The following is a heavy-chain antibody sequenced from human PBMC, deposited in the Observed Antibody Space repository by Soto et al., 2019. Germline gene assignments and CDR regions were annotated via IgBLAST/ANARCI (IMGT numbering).Heavy chain of an antibody. D-gene: IGHD4-17*01. CDR1: GFTFSTYS. CDR2: ISSSSSTV. CDR3: ARSTTVTTSYYYYYYYMDV. Sequence: GGSLRLSCAASGFTFSTYSMNWVRQAPGKGLEWVSYISSSSSTVHYADSVKGRFTISRDNAKNSLYLQMNSLRAEDTAVYYCARSTTVTTSYYYYYYYMDVWGKGTTVTVSS. J-gene: IGHJ6*03. V-gene: IGHV3-48*01.